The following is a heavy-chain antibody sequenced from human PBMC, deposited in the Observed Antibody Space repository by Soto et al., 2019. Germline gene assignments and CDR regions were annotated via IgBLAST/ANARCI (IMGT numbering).Heavy chain of an antibody. J-gene: IGHJ6*02. D-gene: IGHD3-3*01. Sequence: GSLRLSCAASGFTFSSYAMSWVRQAPGKGLEWVTAINGGSTTYYADSVKGRFTISRDNSKNTLYLQMNSLRAEDTAVYYCAKDKDWSGVYGMDVWGQGTTVPVSS. V-gene: IGHV3-23*01. CDR1: GFTFSSYA. CDR2: INGGSTT. CDR3: AKDKDWSGVYGMDV.